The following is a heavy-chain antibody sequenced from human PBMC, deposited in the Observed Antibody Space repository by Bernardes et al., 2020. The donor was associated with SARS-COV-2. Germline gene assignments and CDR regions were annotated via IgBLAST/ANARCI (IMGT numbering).Heavy chain of an antibody. D-gene: IGHD1-26*01. V-gene: IGHV3-48*01. CDR2: INRRSNTI. Sequence: GGSLRLSCKASGFSLSSYNMDGVRQAPGEGLEWGSYINRRSNTIYYADSVKGRFTISRDNAKGSLYLQMNGLRAEDTAIYYCVRDGRRAGEFDYWGRGTLVTVSS. CDR3: VRDGRRAGEFDY. J-gene: IGHJ4*02. CDR1: GFSLSSYN.